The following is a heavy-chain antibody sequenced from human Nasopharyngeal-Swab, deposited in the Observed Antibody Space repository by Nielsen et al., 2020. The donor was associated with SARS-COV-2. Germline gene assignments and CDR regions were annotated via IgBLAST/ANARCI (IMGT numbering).Heavy chain of an antibody. J-gene: IGHJ4*02. CDR3: ARGRVPAAIDY. V-gene: IGHV4-34*01. CDR2: INHRGST. D-gene: IGHD2-2*01. Sequence: SQTLSLTCAVYGGSFSGYYWSWIRQPPGKGLEWIGEINHRGSTNYNPSLKSRVTISVDTSKNQFSLKLSSVTAADTAVYYCARGRVPAAIDYWGQGTLVTVSS. CDR1: GGSFSGYY.